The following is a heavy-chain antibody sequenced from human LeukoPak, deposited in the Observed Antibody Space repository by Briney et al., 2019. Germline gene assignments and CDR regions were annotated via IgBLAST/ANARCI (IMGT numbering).Heavy chain of an antibody. D-gene: IGHD1-26*01. CDR2: ISSSSSYI. V-gene: IGHV3-21*01. CDR3: ARGSLGYYFDY. J-gene: IGHJ4*02. Sequence: AGGSLRLSCAASGFTFSSYSMNWVRQAPGKGLEWVSSISSSSSYIYYADSVKGRFTISRDNAKNSLYLQMNSLRAEDTAVYYCARGSLGYYFDYWGQGTLVTVSS. CDR1: GFTFSSYS.